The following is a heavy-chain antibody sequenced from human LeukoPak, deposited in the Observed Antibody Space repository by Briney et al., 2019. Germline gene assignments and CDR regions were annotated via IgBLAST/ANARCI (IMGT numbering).Heavy chain of an antibody. Sequence: PGGSLRLSCAASGFTVSSNYMSWVRQAPGKGLERVSVIYSGGSTYYADSVKGRFTISRDNSKNTLYLQMNSLRAEDTAVYYCAKIRQGIFGVVRRPFDYWGQGTLVTVSS. D-gene: IGHD3-3*01. V-gene: IGHV3-53*01. CDR2: IYSGGST. J-gene: IGHJ4*02. CDR1: GFTVSSNY. CDR3: AKIRQGIFGVVRRPFDY.